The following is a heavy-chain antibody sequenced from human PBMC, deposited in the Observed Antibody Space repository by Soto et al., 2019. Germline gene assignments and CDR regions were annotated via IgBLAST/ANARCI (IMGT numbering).Heavy chain of an antibody. CDR2: ISYSGST. V-gene: IGHV4-59*08. CDR3: ARLSTYYYYAMDV. Sequence: SSETLSLTCTVSGGSISHYYWTWIRQPPGKGLECIGYISYSGSTNYNSSLKSRVTILVDTSKNQFSLKLNSVTAADTAVYYCARLSTYYYYAMDVWGQGTTVTVSS. CDR1: GGSISHYY. J-gene: IGHJ6*02.